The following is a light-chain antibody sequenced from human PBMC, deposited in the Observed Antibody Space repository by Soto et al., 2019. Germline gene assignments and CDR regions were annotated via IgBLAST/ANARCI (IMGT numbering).Light chain of an antibody. CDR3: QQRSNWPLT. J-gene: IGKJ4*01. Sequence: MVLAQSAGTRSLSQGERATLACRASQSVSSSYLAWYQQKPGQAPRLLIYGASSRATGIPDRFSGSGSGTDFTLTISSLEPEDFAVYYCQQRSNWPLTFGGGTKVDIK. CDR1: QSVSSSY. V-gene: IGKV3D-20*02. CDR2: GAS.